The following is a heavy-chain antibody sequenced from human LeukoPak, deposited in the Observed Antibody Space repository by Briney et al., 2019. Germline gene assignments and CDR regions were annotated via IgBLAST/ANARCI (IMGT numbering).Heavy chain of an antibody. CDR1: GYTFTGYC. D-gene: IGHD3-10*01. CDR2: IKPNSGAT. V-gene: IGHV1-2*02. CDR3: ARTAEASSSWFDP. Sequence: GASVKVSCKASGYTFTGYCMHWVRQAPGQGLEWVGWIKPNSGATKYAQKFQGRVTMTRDTSISTVYMELSSLESDDTAVYYCARTAEASSSWFDPWGQGTLVTVSS. J-gene: IGHJ5*02.